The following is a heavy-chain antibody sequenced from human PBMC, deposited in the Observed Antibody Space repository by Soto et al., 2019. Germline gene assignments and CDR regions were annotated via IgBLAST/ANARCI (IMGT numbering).Heavy chain of an antibody. CDR2: IYYSGYT. V-gene: IGHV4-31*03. CDR1: GGSISSGGYY. J-gene: IGHJ4*02. Sequence: SETLSLTCTVSGGSISSGGYYWAWIRQLPGKGLEWIGYIYYSGYTYYNSSLKSRVTISLDTSKNQFSLKLSSVTAADAAMYYCARVLGYCSGTYCYPDYWGQGTLVTVS. D-gene: IGHD2-15*01. CDR3: ARVLGYCSGTYCYPDY.